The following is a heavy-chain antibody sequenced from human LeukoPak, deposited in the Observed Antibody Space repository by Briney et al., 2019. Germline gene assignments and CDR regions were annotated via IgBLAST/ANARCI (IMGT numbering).Heavy chain of an antibody. CDR3: ARASGSYHNYYYYMDV. J-gene: IGHJ6*03. V-gene: IGHV4-4*07. CDR1: GDSISSYY. D-gene: IGHD1-26*01. Sequence: SETLSLTCTVSGDSISSYYWSWIRQPAGKGLEWIGRIYTSGSTNYNPSLKSRVTMSVDTSKNKFSLKLSSVTAADTAVYYCARASGSYHNYYYYMDVWGKGTTVTVSS. CDR2: IYTSGST.